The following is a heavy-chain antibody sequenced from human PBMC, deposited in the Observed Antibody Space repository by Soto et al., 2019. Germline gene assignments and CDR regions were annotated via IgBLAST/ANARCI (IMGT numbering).Heavy chain of an antibody. CDR2: ISGSGDST. CDR1: GFTFSSYA. CDR3: AKVLETGDPRQHAFDI. V-gene: IGHV3-23*01. J-gene: IGHJ3*02. D-gene: IGHD7-27*01. Sequence: GGSLRLSCAASGFTFSSYAMSWVRQAPGKGLEWVSAISGSGDSTYYADSVKGRFTISRDNSKNTLYLQMNSLRAEDTAVYYCAKVLETGDPRQHAFDIWGQGTMVTVSS.